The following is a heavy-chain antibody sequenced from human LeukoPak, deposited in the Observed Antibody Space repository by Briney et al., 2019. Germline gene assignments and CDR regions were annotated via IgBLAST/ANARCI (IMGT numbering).Heavy chain of an antibody. CDR3: ARENSNHFYYYYGMDV. CDR2: ISAYNGNT. Sequence: ASVKVSCKASGYTFTSYGISWVRQAPGQGLEWMGWISAYNGNTNYAQKLQGRVTMTTDTSTSTACMELRSLRSDDTAVYYCARENSNHFYYYYGMDVWGQGTTVTVSS. CDR1: GYTFTSYG. J-gene: IGHJ6*02. V-gene: IGHV1-18*01. D-gene: IGHD6-13*01.